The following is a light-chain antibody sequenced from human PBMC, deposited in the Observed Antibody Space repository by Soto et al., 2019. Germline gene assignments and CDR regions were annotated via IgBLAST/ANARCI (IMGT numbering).Light chain of an antibody. Sequence: EIVLTQSPGTLSLSPGERATLSCRASQSVSSYLAWYQQKPGQAPRLLISDASNRATGIPARFSGGGSGTDFTLTISRLEPEDFAVYYCQQYGSSGTFGQGTKVDIK. V-gene: IGKV3-20*01. CDR2: DAS. J-gene: IGKJ1*01. CDR1: QSVSSY. CDR3: QQYGSSGT.